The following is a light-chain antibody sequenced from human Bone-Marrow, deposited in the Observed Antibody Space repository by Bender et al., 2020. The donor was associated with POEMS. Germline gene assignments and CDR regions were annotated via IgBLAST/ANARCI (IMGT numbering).Light chain of an antibody. V-gene: IGLV3-21*02. Sequence: SYVLTQPPSVSVAPGQTARITCGGNNIGSKSVHWYQQKPGQAPVLLVFDDSDRPSGIPERFSGTNSGNTATLTISRVEAGDEADYYCQEWDSSPDHPVFGGGTKLTVL. CDR2: DDS. CDR1: NIGSKS. CDR3: QEWDSSPDHPV. J-gene: IGLJ2*01.